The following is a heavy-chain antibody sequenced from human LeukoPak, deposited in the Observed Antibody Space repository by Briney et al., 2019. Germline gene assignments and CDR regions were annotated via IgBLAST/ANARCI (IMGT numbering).Heavy chain of an antibody. J-gene: IGHJ5*02. CDR1: GGSISSGGYS. Sequence: NSSETLSLTCAVSGGSISSGGYSWSWIRQPPGKGLEWIGYIYYSGSTYYNPSLKSRVTISVDTSKNQFSLKLSSVTAADTAVYYCARLTYYYDSSGYRFDPWGQGTLVTVSS. CDR3: ARLTYYYDSSGYRFDP. CDR2: IYYSGST. D-gene: IGHD3-22*01. V-gene: IGHV4-30-4*07.